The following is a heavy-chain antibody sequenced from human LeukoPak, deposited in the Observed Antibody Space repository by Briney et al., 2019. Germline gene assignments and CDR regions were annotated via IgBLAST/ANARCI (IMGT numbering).Heavy chain of an antibody. Sequence: TSETLSLTCTVSGGSISSYCWSWIRQPPGKGLEWIGYIYYSGSTNYNPSLKSRVTISVDTSENQFSLKLSSVTAADTAVYYCARSEERDGRWLQSIYYYDYGMDVWGQGTTVTVSS. CDR3: ARSEERDGRWLQSIYYYDYGMDV. V-gene: IGHV4-59*01. CDR1: GGSISSYC. CDR2: IYYSGST. J-gene: IGHJ6*02. D-gene: IGHD5-24*01.